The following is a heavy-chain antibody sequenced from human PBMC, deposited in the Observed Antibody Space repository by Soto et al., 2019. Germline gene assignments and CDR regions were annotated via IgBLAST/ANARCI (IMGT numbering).Heavy chain of an antibody. CDR2: ISHDGSKT. J-gene: IGHJ4*02. CDR3: ATDTYYYSSRVYVVFDS. CDR1: GFTFSCYG. D-gene: IGHD3-22*01. V-gene: IGHV3-30*03. Sequence: QVQLVESGGGVVQPGKSLRLSCAASGFTFSCYGIHWVRQAPGKGLEWVAVISHDGSKTNYADSVKGRFTISRDNPKDTVHLQMNGLRAEETAEYYCATDTYYYSSRVYVVFDSWGQGTMVTVSS.